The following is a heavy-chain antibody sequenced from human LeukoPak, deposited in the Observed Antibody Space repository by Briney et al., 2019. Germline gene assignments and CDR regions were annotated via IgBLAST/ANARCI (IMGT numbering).Heavy chain of an antibody. CDR2: ISAYNGNT. Sequence: VASVKVSCKASGYTFTSYGISWVRQAPGQGLEWMGWISAYNGNTNYAQKLQGRVTMTTDTSTSTAYMELRSLRSDDTAVYYCARDRKTPSPPYCSGGSCKIDYWGQGTLVTVSS. CDR3: ARDRKTPSPPYCSGGSCKIDY. CDR1: GYTFTSYG. D-gene: IGHD2-15*01. J-gene: IGHJ4*02. V-gene: IGHV1-18*01.